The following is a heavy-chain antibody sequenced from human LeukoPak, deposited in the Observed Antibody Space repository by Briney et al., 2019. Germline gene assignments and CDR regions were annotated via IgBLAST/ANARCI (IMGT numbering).Heavy chain of an antibody. Sequence: SVKVSCKASGGTFSSYAISWVRQAPGQGHEWMGGIIPIFGTANYAQKFQGRVTITADESTSTAYMELSSLRSEDTAVYYCARTYYYGSGSYSRRPNWFDPWGQGTLVTVSS. CDR2: IIPIFGTA. J-gene: IGHJ5*02. V-gene: IGHV1-69*01. D-gene: IGHD3-10*01. CDR1: GGTFSSYA. CDR3: ARTYYYGSGSYSRRPNWFDP.